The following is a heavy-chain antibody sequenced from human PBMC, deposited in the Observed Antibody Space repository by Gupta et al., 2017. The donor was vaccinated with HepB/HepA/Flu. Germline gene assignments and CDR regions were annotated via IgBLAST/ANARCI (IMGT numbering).Heavy chain of an antibody. D-gene: IGHD5-18*01. Sequence: EVQLVESGGGLVKPGGSLRLSCAASGFTFSNAWMSWVRQAPGKGLEWVGRIKSKTDGGTTDYAAPVKGRFTISRDDSKNTLYLQMNSLKTEDTAVYYCTTLTWIQLWRPYYGMDVWGQGTTVTVSS. J-gene: IGHJ6*02. CDR1: GFTFSNAW. CDR2: IKSKTDGGTT. V-gene: IGHV3-15*01. CDR3: TTLTWIQLWRPYYGMDV.